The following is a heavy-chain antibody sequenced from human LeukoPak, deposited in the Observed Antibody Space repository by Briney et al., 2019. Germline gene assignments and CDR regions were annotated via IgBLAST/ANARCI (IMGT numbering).Heavy chain of an antibody. CDR2: ISGGGGST. CDR1: GFTFSNYA. CDR3: AKRFSGSSSYAFDI. J-gene: IGHJ3*02. Sequence: GGSLRLSCAASGFTFSNYAMGWVRQAPGKGLEWASGISGGGGSTYYADSVKGRFTISRDNSKNTLYVQMNSLRAEDTAVYYCAKRFSGSSSYAFDIWGQGTMVTVSS. V-gene: IGHV3-23*01. D-gene: IGHD1-26*01.